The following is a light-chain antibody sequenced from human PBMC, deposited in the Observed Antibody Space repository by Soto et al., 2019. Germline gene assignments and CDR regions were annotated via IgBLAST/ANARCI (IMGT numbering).Light chain of an antibody. CDR2: GAS. CDR1: QTVSSNY. CDR3: QQYHSSPFFS. J-gene: IGKJ3*01. V-gene: IGKV3-20*01. Sequence: IVLTQSPGTLSLSPGERATLSCRASQTVSSNYLAWYQQKAGQAPRLLIYGASIRATGIPDRFSGSGSGTDFGLTISRLEPEDVAVYYCQQYHSSPFFSFGPGTKVEIK.